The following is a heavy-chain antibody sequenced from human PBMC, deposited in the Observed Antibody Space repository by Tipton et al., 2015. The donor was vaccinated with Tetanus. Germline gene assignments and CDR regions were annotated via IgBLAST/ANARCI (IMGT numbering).Heavy chain of an antibody. J-gene: IGHJ4*02. CDR1: GGSVRGGSYY. V-gene: IGHV4-61*01. Sequence: GLVKPSETLSLTCTVSGGSVRGGSYYWNWIRQPPGKGLEWIGYVYYSGSTNYNPSLKSRVTISVDTSKNQFSLNLSSVTAADTAVYYCARALKQLVRVGDYWGQGTLVTVSS. D-gene: IGHD6-6*01. CDR2: VYYSGST. CDR3: ARALKQLVRVGDY.